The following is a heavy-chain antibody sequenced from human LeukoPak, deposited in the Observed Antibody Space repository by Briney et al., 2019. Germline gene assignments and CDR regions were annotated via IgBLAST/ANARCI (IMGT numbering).Heavy chain of an antibody. D-gene: IGHD2-8*01. J-gene: IGHJ5*02. CDR2: ISSTSSTI. CDR1: GFTFSNAW. Sequence: GGPLRLSCAASGFTFSNAWMSWVRQAPGKGLEWVSYISSTSSTIDYADSVKGRFTISRDNAKNSLFLQMNSLRVDDTAVYYCASQRQWDWFDPWGQGTLVTASS. CDR3: ASQRQWDWFDP. V-gene: IGHV3-48*04.